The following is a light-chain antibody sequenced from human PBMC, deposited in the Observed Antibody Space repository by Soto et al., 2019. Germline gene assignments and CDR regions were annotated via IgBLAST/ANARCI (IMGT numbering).Light chain of an antibody. V-gene: IGLV2-14*01. J-gene: IGLJ1*01. Sequence: QSALTQPASVSGSPGHSITISCTGTSSDVGGYNYVSWYQQLPGKAPKLMIYDVNNRPSGVSNRFSGSKSGNTASLTISGLQAEDEADYYCSSYTGSSTFVFGTGTKLTVL. CDR2: DVN. CDR3: SSYTGSSTFV. CDR1: SSDVGGYNY.